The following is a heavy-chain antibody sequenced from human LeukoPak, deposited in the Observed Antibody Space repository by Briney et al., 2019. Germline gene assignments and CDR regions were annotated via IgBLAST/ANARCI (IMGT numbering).Heavy chain of an antibody. CDR3: ARAGRVVVPAAQPNWFDP. J-gene: IGHJ5*02. CDR1: GGSISSGGYY. CDR2: IYHSGST. D-gene: IGHD2-2*01. Sequence: SETLSLACTVSGGSISSGGYYWSWLRQPPGKGLEWIGYIYHSGSTYYNPSLKSRVTISVDRSKNQFSLKLSSVTAADTAVYYCARAGRVVVPAAQPNWFDPWGQGTLVTVSS. V-gene: IGHV4-30-2*01.